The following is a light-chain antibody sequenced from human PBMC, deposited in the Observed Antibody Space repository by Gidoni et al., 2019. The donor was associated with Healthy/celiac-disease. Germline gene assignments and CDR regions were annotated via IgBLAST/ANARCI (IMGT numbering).Light chain of an antibody. CDR1: QSPLHSNRYNY. CDR3: MQALQTPYS. J-gene: IGKJ2*03. Sequence: DIVMTQSPLSLPVTPGEPASISCRSSQSPLHSNRYNYLDWYLQKPGQSPQLLIYLGANRASGVPDRFSGSGSGTDFTLKISRVEAEDVGVYYCMQALQTPYSFGQGTRLKIK. V-gene: IGKV2-28*01. CDR2: LGA.